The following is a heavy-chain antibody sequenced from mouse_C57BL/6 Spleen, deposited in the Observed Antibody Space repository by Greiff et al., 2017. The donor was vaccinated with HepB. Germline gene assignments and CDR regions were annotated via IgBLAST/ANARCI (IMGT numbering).Heavy chain of an antibody. CDR3: ARSGGNYYGSSFWYFDV. Sequence: VQLQQPGAELVRPGSSVKLSCKASGYTFTSYWMHWVKQRPIQGLEWIGNIDPSDSETHYNQKFKDKATLTVDKSSSTAYMQLSSLTSEDSAVYYCARSGGNYYGSSFWYFDVWGTGTTVTVSS. V-gene: IGHV1-52*01. J-gene: IGHJ1*03. CDR1: GYTFTSYW. D-gene: IGHD1-1*01. CDR2: IDPSDSET.